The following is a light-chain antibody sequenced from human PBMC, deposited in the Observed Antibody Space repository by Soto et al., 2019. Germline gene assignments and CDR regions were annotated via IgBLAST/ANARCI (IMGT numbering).Light chain of an antibody. CDR1: QSISNW. Sequence: DIQKTQSPCTLSPSVGDRVTITCRASQSISNWLAWYKKKTGKAPTILIYDVSRLESGVPSRLSGSGSGKEFTLTISSLHPEDYATYYCLQHNTYPRTFGQGTKVDIK. CDR2: DVS. V-gene: IGKV1-5*01. J-gene: IGKJ1*01. CDR3: LQHNTYPRT.